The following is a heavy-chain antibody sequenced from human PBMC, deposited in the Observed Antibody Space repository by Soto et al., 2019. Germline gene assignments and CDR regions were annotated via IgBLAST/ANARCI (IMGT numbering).Heavy chain of an antibody. D-gene: IGHD2-21*02. Sequence: SETLSLTCTVSGGSISSYYWSWIRQPPGKGLEWIGYIYYSGSTNYNPSLKSRVTISVDTSKNQFSLKLSSVTAADTAVYYCATCGGDCYFDYWGQGTLVTVSA. V-gene: IGHV4-59*08. J-gene: IGHJ4*02. CDR3: ATCGGDCYFDY. CDR1: GGSISSYY. CDR2: IYYSGST.